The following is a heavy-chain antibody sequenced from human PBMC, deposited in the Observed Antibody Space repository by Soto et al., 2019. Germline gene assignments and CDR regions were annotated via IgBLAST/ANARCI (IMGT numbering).Heavy chain of an antibody. Sequence: QVQLVESGGGVVQPGRSLRLSCAASGFTFSYYGLHWVRQAPGKGLERVAVIWYDGSNTYYADSVKGRFTISRDNSKNMLYLQMNSLRAEDTAVYYCVRGGGGSYCSGGSCFLDYWGQGALVTVSS. CDR3: VRGGGGSYCSGGSCFLDY. CDR1: GFTFSYYG. J-gene: IGHJ4*02. V-gene: IGHV3-33*01. CDR2: IWYDGSNT. D-gene: IGHD2-15*01.